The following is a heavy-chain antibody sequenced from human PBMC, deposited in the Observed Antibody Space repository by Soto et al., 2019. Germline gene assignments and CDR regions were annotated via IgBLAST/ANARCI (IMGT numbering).Heavy chain of an antibody. J-gene: IGHJ6*02. CDR3: ARGYYSGYDSMYYYYGMDV. V-gene: IGHV1-69*13. D-gene: IGHD5-12*01. CDR1: GGTFSSYA. CDR2: IIPIFGTA. Sequence: ASVKVSCKASGGTFSSYAISWVRQAPGQGLEWMGGIIPIFGTANYAQKFQGRVTITADESTSTAYMELSSLRSEDTAVYYCARGYYSGYDSMYYYYGMDVWGQGTTVTVSS.